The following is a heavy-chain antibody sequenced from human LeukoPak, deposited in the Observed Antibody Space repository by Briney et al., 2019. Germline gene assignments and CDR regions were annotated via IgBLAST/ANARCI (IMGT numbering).Heavy chain of an antibody. D-gene: IGHD6-13*01. V-gene: IGHV3-21*01. CDR1: GFTFSSYS. Sequence: GGSLRLSCAASGFTFSSYSVDWVRQAPGKGLEWVSSISSSSSYIYYADSVKGRFTISRDNAKNSLYLQMNSLRAEDTAVYYCAGGIAAGTGYWGQGTLVTVSS. CDR2: ISSSSSYI. J-gene: IGHJ4*02. CDR3: AGGIAAGTGY.